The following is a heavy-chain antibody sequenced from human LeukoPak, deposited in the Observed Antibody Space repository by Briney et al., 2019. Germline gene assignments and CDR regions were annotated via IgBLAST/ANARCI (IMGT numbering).Heavy chain of an antibody. J-gene: IGHJ5*02. CDR1: GGSISSYY. CDR2: IYHSGST. V-gene: IGHV4-59*12. CDR3: AIAWGPSRNWIDP. Sequence: SETLSLTCTVSGGSISSYYWSWIRQPPGKGLEWIGYIYHSGSTYYNPSLKSRVTISVDRSKNQFSLNLTSMTAADTAVYYCAIAWGPSRNWIDPWGQGTLVTVSS. D-gene: IGHD3-16*01.